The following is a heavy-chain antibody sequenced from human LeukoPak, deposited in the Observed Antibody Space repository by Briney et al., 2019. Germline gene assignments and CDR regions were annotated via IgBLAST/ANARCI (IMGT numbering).Heavy chain of an antibody. CDR3: ASLRGRIAAAGSFDY. V-gene: IGHV4-34*01. J-gene: IGHJ4*02. CDR2: INHSGST. D-gene: IGHD6-13*01. CDR1: GGSFSGYY. Sequence: SETLSLTCAVYGGSFSGYYWSWIRQPPGKGLEWIGEINHSGSTNYNPSLKSRVTISVDTSKNQFSLKLSSVTAADTAMYYCASLRGRIAAAGSFDYWGQGTLVTVSS.